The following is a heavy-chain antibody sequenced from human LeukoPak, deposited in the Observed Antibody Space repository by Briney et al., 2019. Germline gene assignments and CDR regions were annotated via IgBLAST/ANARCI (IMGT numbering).Heavy chain of an antibody. CDR2: MHSTGST. CDR3: ARGKYYYDSSGYSNNWFDP. D-gene: IGHD3-22*01. V-gene: IGHV4-59*08. CDR1: GASISGYY. J-gene: IGHJ5*02. Sequence: SETLSLTCTVSGASISGYYWSWIRQPPGKGLEWIGYMHSTGSTNQNPSLKSRVTMSVDASKNQFSLKLSSVTAADTAVYYCARGKYYYDSSGYSNNWFDPWGQGTLVTVSS.